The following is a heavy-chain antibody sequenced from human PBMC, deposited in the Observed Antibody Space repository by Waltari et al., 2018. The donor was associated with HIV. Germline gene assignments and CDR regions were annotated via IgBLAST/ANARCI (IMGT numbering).Heavy chain of an antibody. V-gene: IGHV2-5*02. CDR2: IYWDDDK. D-gene: IGHD3-22*01. Sequence: QITLKESGPTLVKPTQTLTLTCTLSGFSLSTSGVGVGWIRQPPGKALEWLALIYWDDDKRYSPSLKSRLTITKDTSKNQVVLTMTNMDPVDTATYYCAHRPYYYDSSSHDTYYFDYWGQGTLVTVSS. CDR3: AHRPYYYDSSSHDTYYFDY. CDR1: GFSLSTSGVG. J-gene: IGHJ4*02.